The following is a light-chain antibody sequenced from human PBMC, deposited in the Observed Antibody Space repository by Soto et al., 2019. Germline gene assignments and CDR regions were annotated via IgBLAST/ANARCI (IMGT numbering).Light chain of an antibody. CDR2: EVF. CDR3: SSYTASSARV. CDR1: NSDLGAYDY. Sequence: QSALTQPASVSGSPGQSITISCTGTNSDLGAYDYVSWYQQHPDKAPRLLIYEVFNRPSGVSDRFSGSKSANTASLTISGLQADDEADYYCSSYTASSARVFGPGTKLTVL. J-gene: IGLJ1*01. V-gene: IGLV2-14*01.